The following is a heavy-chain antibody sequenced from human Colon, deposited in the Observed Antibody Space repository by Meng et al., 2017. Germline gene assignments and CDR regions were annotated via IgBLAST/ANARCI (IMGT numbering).Heavy chain of an antibody. CDR3: ARGNGTLRHLDY. Sequence: LQEQGAGVVKPPQALALTCSVSCGSICNGFFFWCWIRAPRLERLEWIGSVSNTGSTTYTPSIQSLVTISRDTSNSQVSLNLTTVTAADTAVYFCARGNGTLRHLDYWGQGTLVTVSS. V-gene: IGHV4-31*01. CDR1: CGSICNGFFF. D-gene: IGHD1-26*01. J-gene: IGHJ4*02. CDR2: VSNTGST.